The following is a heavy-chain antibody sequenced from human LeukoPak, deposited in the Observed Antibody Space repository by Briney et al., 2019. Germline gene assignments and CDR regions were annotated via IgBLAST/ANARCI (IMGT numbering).Heavy chain of an antibody. CDR3: ARLSTNHNRIAAAGNDY. J-gene: IGHJ4*02. CDR2: IYYGGST. D-gene: IGHD6-13*01. CDR1: GGSISSYY. V-gene: IGHV4-59*01. Sequence: SETLSLTCTLSGGSISSYYWSWIRQPPGKGLGWIAYIYYGGSTNYNPYLKSRFTASVNTSKNQLSLKLSSVTAADTAVYYCARLSTNHNRIAAAGNDYWGQGTLLTVYS.